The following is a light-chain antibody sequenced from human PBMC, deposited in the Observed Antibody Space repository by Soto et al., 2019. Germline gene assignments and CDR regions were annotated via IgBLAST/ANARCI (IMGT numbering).Light chain of an antibody. Sequence: EIVLTQSPATLSLSPGERATLSCRASQSVSSYLAWYQQKPGQAPGLLIYDASNRATGIPARFSGSGSGTDFTLTISSLEPEDFAVYYCQQRGTFGQGTKLEIK. CDR2: DAS. V-gene: IGKV3-11*01. J-gene: IGKJ2*01. CDR3: QQRGT. CDR1: QSVSSY.